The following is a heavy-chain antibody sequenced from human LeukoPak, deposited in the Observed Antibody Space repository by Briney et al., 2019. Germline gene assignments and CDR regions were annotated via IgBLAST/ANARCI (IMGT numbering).Heavy chain of an antibody. CDR3: AREPFGLDGFYFYMDV. D-gene: IGHD3-10*01. Sequence: ASVKVSCKASAYTFIDYYLNGVRQAPGQGLEWMGWINPNTCDTNYAPKFQDRVTMTRDTSISTAYMGLNRLTSDDTAVYYCAREPFGLDGFYFYMDVWGKGTTVTISS. J-gene: IGHJ6*03. CDR1: AYTFIDYY. V-gene: IGHV1-2*02. CDR2: INPNTCDT.